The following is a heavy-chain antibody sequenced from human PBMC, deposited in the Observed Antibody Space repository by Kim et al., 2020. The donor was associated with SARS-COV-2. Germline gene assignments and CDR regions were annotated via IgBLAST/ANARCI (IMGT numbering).Heavy chain of an antibody. Sequence: GGSLRLSCAASGFTFSSYAMHWVRQAPGKGLEWVSVISYAGSTKYYADAVKGRFTISRDNSNNTLYLRMNSRRAEDTAVYYCARCPFRDVWGDYWGQGTLGTVSS. D-gene: IGHD3-16*01. CDR2: ISYAGSTK. J-gene: IGHJ4*02. CDR1: GFTFSSYA. CDR3: ARCPFRDVWGDY. V-gene: IGHV3-30-3*01.